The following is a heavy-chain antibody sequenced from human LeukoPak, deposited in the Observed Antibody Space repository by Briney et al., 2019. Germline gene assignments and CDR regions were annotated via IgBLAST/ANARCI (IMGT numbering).Heavy chain of an antibody. CDR2: INPSGGST. CDR1: GYTFTSYY. V-gene: IGHV1-46*01. D-gene: IGHD1-1*01. CDR3: ARADRDGKERPNHYYYYYTDV. Sequence: GSSVKVSCKASGYTFTSYYMHWVRQAPGQGLEWMGIINPSGGSTSYAQKFQGRVTMTRDTSISTAYMELSRLRSDDTAVYYCARADRDGKERPNHYYYYYTDVWGKGTTVTISS. J-gene: IGHJ6*03.